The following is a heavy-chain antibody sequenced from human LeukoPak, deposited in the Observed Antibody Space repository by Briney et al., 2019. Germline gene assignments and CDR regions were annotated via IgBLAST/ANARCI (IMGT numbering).Heavy chain of an antibody. J-gene: IGHJ4*02. CDR1: GGSISSSSYY. CDR2: IYYSGST. D-gene: IGHD6-13*01. CDR3: ARHEYSSSWFDY. V-gene: IGHV4-39*01. Sequence: PSETLSLTCTVSGGSISSSSYYWGWIRQPPGKGLEWIGSIYYSGSTYNNPSLKSRVTISVDTSKNQFSLKLSSVTAADTAVYYCARHEYSSSWFDYWGQGTPVTVSS.